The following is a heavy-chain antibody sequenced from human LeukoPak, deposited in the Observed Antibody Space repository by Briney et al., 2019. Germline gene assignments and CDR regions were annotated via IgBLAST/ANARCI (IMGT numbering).Heavy chain of an antibody. CDR3: VRDGGVSGYDLLDY. V-gene: IGHV3-7*01. J-gene: IGHJ4*02. CDR1: GFAFSDYW. Sequence: PGGSLRLSYAASGFAFSDYWMTWVRQAPGKGLEWVAHINQDGSKEHYMDSVKARFTISRDNAKNSLSLQMNSLRAEDTAVYYCVRDGGVSGYDLLDYWGQGTLVTVSS. CDR2: INQDGSKE. D-gene: IGHD5-12*01.